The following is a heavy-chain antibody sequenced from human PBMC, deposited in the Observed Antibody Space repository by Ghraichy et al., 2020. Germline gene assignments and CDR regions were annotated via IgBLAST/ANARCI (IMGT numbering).Heavy chain of an antibody. J-gene: IGHJ4*02. CDR3: ARDGDGGSYLLDY. Sequence: ASVKVSCKASGYTFTGYQIHWVRQAPGQGLEWMGWINANSGATIFAQRFQGRVTMTTDTSISTVYMNLSRLTSDDTAVYYCARDGDGGSYLLDYWGQGTLVTVSS. CDR1: GYTFTGYQ. CDR2: INANSGAT. V-gene: IGHV1-2*02. D-gene: IGHD1-26*01.